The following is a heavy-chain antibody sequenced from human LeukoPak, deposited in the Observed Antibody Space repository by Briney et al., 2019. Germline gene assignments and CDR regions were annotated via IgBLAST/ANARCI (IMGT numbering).Heavy chain of an antibody. CDR3: ARDPIAAAAPLYYFDY. CDR1: GFTFDDYA. Sequence: GGSLRLSCAASGFTFDDYAMHWVRHAPGKGLEWVSGISWNSGSIGYADSVKGRFTISRDNAKNSLYLQMNSLRAEDTAVYYCARDPIAAAAPLYYFDYWGQGTLVTVSS. CDR2: ISWNSGSI. D-gene: IGHD6-13*01. V-gene: IGHV3-9*01. J-gene: IGHJ4*02.